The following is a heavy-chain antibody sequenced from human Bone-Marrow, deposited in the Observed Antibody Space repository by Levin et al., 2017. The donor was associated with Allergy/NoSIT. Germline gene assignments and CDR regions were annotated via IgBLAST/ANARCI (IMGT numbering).Heavy chain of an antibody. CDR2: INPNSGGT. D-gene: IGHD2-2*02. J-gene: IGHJ3*02. CDR1: GYTFTGYY. Sequence: ASVKVSCKASGYTFTGYYMHWVRQAPGQGLEWMGWINPNSGGTNYAQKFQGRVTMTRDTSISTAYMELSRLRSDDTAVYYCARDGVGVPAAILSGLALVTPAFAFDIWGQGTMVTVSS. CDR3: ARDGVGVPAAILSGLALVTPAFAFDI. V-gene: IGHV1-2*02.